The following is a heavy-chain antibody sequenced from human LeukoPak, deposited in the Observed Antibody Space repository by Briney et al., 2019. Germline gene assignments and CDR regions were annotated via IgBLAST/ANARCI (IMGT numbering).Heavy chain of an antibody. Sequence: GGSLRLSCAASGFTFSSYAMSWVRQAPGKGLEWVSAISGSGGSTYYADSVKGRFTISRDNAKNSLYLQMNSLRAEDTAVYYCASAYGDYLYFDYWGQGTLVTVSS. CDR1: GFTFSSYA. CDR3: ASAYGDYLYFDY. J-gene: IGHJ4*02. D-gene: IGHD4-17*01. V-gene: IGHV3-23*01. CDR2: ISGSGGST.